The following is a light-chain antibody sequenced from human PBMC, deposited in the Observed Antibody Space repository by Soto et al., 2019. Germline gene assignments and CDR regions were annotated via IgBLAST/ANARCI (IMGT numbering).Light chain of an antibody. CDR1: QSVSSSY. CDR2: GAS. CDR3: QQYGSSPFT. Sequence: EIVLTQSPGTLSLSPGERATLSCRASQSVSSSYLAWYQQKPGQAPRLLIYGASSRATGIPDRFSGSGSGTDFTLTISRLEPEEFAVYYGQQYGSSPFTFGPGTKVDIK. J-gene: IGKJ3*01. V-gene: IGKV3-20*01.